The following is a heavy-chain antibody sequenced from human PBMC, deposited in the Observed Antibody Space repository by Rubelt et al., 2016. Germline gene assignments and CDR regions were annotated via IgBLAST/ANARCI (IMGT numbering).Heavy chain of an antibody. D-gene: IGHD5-12*01. CDR2: INHSGTT. Sequence: QLQLQESGPGLVKPSETLSLTCAVYGGSFSDHHWSWIRQPPGKGLEWIGEINHSGTTNYNPSLKSRVTISVDTSKNQFSLGLTSVTAADTAGYYCARDRASGSLTAWFDPWGQGTLVTVSS. CDR3: ARDRASGSLTAWFDP. J-gene: IGHJ5*02. CDR1: GGSFSDHH. V-gene: IGHV4-34*01.